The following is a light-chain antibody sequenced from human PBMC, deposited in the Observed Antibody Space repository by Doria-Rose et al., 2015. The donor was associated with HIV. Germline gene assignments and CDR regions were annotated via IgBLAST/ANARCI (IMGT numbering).Light chain of an antibody. Sequence: GTSSDVGSYNLVSWYQQYPGKAPKVMIYEVSKRPSGVSNRFSGSKSGNTASLTISGLQAEDEADYYCCSYADGTTAWVFGGGTKLTVL. CDR1: SSDVGSYNL. CDR3: CSYADGTTAWV. V-gene: IGLV2-23*02. CDR2: EVS. J-gene: IGLJ3*02.